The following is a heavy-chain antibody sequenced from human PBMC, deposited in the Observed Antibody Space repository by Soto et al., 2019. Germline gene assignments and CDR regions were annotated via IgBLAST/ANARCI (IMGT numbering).Heavy chain of an antibody. V-gene: IGHV3-74*01. Sequence: PGGSLRLSCAASGFTFSSYWMHWVRQAPGKGLVWVSRINSDGSSTSYADSVKGRFTISRDNAKNTLYLQMNSLRAEDTAVYYGSTGIWYDRSGSVYWGQGTLVTVAS. CDR1: GFTFSSYW. J-gene: IGHJ4*02. CDR3: STGIWYDRSGSVY. CDR2: INSDGSST. D-gene: IGHD3-22*01.